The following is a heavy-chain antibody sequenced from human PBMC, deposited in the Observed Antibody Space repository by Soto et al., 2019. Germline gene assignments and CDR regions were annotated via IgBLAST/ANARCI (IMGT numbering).Heavy chain of an antibody. CDR2: IIPIFGTA. D-gene: IGHD2-2*01. CDR1: GGTFSSYA. CDR3: ARGEQDIVLVPAAKLSYYYGMDV. V-gene: IGHV1-69*12. Sequence: QVQLVQSGAEVKKPGSSVKVSCKASGGTFSSYAISWVRQAPGQGLEWMGGIIPIFGTANYAQKFQGRVTITADESTSTAYMELSSLRSEDTAVYYCARGEQDIVLVPAAKLSYYYGMDVWGQGTTVTVSS. J-gene: IGHJ6*02.